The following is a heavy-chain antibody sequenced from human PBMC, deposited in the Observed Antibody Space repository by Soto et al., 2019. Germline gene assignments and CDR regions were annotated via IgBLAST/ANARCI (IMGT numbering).Heavy chain of an antibody. D-gene: IGHD2-15*01. J-gene: IGHJ4*02. CDR2: INPGGVIR. Sequence: ASVKVSCKASGYTLSRYYMHWVRQAPGEGLEWMGIINPGGVIRTYVQKFQGRVTMTMDTSTSTVYLELNGLRSDDTAVYYCARNKAAPFDYWGQGTLVTVSS. CDR3: ARNKAAPFDY. CDR1: GYTLSRYY. V-gene: IGHV1-46*01.